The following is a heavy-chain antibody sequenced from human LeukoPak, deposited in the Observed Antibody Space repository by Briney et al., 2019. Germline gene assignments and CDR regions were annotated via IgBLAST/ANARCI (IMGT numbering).Heavy chain of an antibody. CDR3: AKDQFPYYYDSSGTFDY. CDR2: IRFDGTNK. CDR1: GFTFSSYG. Sequence: GGSLRLSCAASGFTFSSYGMHWVRQTPGKGLEWVAFIRFDGTNKYYADSVKGRFTISRDNSKNTLYLQMNSLRAEDTALYYCAKDQFPYYYDSSGTFDYWGQGTLVTVSS. V-gene: IGHV3-30*02. J-gene: IGHJ4*02. D-gene: IGHD3-22*01.